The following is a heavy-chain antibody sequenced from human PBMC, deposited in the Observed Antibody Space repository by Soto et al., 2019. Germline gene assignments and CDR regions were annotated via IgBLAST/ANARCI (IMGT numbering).Heavy chain of an antibody. CDR3: ARPFQSWPGGWYFDL. CDR2: IIPIFGTA. D-gene: IGHD3-16*01. V-gene: IGHV1-69*01. CDR1: GGTFSSYS. J-gene: IGHJ2*01. Sequence: QVQLVQSGAEVKKPGSSVKVSCKASGGTFSSYSINWVRQAPGQGLEWMGGIIPIFGTANYAQKLQGRGTINAEESTSTAHMELSSLRNEDTAVYYCARPFQSWPGGWYFDLWGRGTLVTVSS.